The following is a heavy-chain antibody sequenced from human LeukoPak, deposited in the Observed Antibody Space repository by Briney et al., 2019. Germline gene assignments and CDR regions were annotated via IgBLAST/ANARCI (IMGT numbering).Heavy chain of an antibody. J-gene: IGHJ3*02. Sequence: GGSLRLSCAASGFTFSDYYMSWIRQAPGKGLEWVAYISSSSSSTNYADSVKGRFTISRDNAKNSLYLQMNSLRAEDTAVYYCARVPGKYAFDIWGQGTMVAVSA. CDR1: GFTFSDYY. CDR3: ARVPGKYAFDI. CDR2: ISSSSSST. D-gene: IGHD3-10*01. V-gene: IGHV3-11*05.